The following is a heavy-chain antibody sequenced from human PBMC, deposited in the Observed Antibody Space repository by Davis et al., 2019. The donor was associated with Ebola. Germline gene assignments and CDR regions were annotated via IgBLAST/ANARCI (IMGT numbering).Heavy chain of an antibody. V-gene: IGHV1-69*13. Sequence: AASVKVSCNASGGTFSSYAISWVRQAPGQGLEWMGGIIPIFGTANYAQNFQGRVAITADESTSTVYMELSSLRSEDTAVYWCASSCAPPSSCYYHMDVWGTGTTVTVSS. D-gene: IGHD2-15*01. CDR2: IIPIFGTA. J-gene: IGHJ6*03. CDR3: ASSCAPPSSCYYHMDV. CDR1: GGTFSSYA.